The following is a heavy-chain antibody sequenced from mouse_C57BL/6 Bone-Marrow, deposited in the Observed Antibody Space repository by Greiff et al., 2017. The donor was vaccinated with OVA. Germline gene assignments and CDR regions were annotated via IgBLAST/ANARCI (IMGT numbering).Heavy chain of an antibody. J-gene: IGHJ1*03. V-gene: IGHV5-4*03. CDR2: ISDGGSYT. CDR3: ARARDYESRRNWYLDV. D-gene: IGHD1-1*01. CDR1: GFTFSSYA. Sequence: DVKLVESGGGLVKPGGSLKLSCAASGFTFSSYAMSWVRQTPEKRLEWVATISDGGSYTYYPDNVKGRFTISRDNAKNNLYLQMSHLKSEDTAMYYCARARDYESRRNWYLDVGGTGTTVTVSS.